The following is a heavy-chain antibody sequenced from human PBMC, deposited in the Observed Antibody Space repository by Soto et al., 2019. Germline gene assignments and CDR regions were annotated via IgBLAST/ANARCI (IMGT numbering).Heavy chain of an antibody. V-gene: IGHV5-51*01. J-gene: IGHJ6*02. CDR1: GYSFTSYW. D-gene: IGHD2-2*01. CDR2: IYPGDSDT. Sequence: PGESLKISCKGSGYSFTSYWIGWVRQMPGKGLEWMGIIYPGDSDTRYSPSFQGQVTISADKSISTAYLQWSSLKASDTAMYYCARQYQVDPYYYYGMDVWGQGTTXTVSS. CDR3: ARQYQVDPYYYYGMDV.